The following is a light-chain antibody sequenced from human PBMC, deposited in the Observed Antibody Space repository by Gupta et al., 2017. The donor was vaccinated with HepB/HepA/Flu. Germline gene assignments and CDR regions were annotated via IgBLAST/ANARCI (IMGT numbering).Light chain of an antibody. CDR1: QEITNK. Sequence: QMTHAPPSLSAYVGDRVTITCQARQEITNKLDWYQQKPGEAPNLLIYDAANGKKGVPSRFSGSGYGTNFTLSINNRQPEDVGKYCCQHRHILPVTFGHGTKVDFK. CDR2: DAA. CDR3: QHRHILPVT. J-gene: IGKJ3*01. V-gene: IGKV1-33*01.